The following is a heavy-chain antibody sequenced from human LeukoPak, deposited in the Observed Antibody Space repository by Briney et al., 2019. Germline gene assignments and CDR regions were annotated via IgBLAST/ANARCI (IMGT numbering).Heavy chain of an antibody. CDR3: AKEVTMVRGVNPTY. V-gene: IGHV3-23*01. D-gene: IGHD3-10*01. CDR2: ISGSGGSI. Sequence: GGSLRLSCAASGFTFSSYAMSWVRQAPGKGLEWVSAISGSGGSIYYADSVKGRFTISRDNSKNTLYLQMNSLRAEDTAVYYCAKEVTMVRGVNPTYWGQGTLVTVSS. CDR1: GFTFSSYA. J-gene: IGHJ4*02.